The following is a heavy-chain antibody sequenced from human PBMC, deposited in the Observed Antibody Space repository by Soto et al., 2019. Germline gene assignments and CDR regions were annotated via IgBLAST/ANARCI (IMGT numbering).Heavy chain of an antibody. CDR1: GGSISSSSYY. Sequence: QLQLQESGPGLVKPSETLSLTCTVSGGSISSSSYYWGWIRQPPGKGLEWIGSIYYSGSTYYNPCLTSRVTISVDTSKNQFSPKLCSVTAAATAVYYFARHLSDCSGGSCYSWFDPWGQGTLVTVSS. D-gene: IGHD2-15*01. CDR2: IYYSGST. V-gene: IGHV4-39*01. J-gene: IGHJ5*02. CDR3: ARHLSDCSGGSCYSWFDP.